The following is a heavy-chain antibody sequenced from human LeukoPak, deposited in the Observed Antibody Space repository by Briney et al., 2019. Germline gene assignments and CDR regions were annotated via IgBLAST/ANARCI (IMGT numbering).Heavy chain of an antibody. D-gene: IGHD6-13*01. Sequence: GGSLRLSCAASGFTFSSYSMNWVRQAPGKGLEYVSAISSNGGSTYYANSVKGRFTISRDNSKNTLYLQMGSLRAEDMAVYYCARGSSSWFTNWFDPWGQGTLVTVSS. V-gene: IGHV3-64*01. CDR2: ISSNGGST. CDR1: GFTFSSYS. CDR3: ARGSSSWFTNWFDP. J-gene: IGHJ5*02.